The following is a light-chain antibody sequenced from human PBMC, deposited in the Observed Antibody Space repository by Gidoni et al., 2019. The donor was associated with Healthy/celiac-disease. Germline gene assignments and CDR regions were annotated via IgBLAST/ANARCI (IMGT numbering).Light chain of an antibody. V-gene: IGLV1-40*01. Sequence: QSVLTQPPSVSGAPGQRVTISCTGSSSNIGAGYHVHWYQQLPGTAPKLLIYANSNRPSGVPDRFSGSKSGTSASLAITGLQAEDEADYYCQSYDSSLSGVVFGGGTKLTVL. J-gene: IGLJ2*01. CDR1: SSNIGAGYH. CDR2: ANS. CDR3: QSYDSSLSGVV.